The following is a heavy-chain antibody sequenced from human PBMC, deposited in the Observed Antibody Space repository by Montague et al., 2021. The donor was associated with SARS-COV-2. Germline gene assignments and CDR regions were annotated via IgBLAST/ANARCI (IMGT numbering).Heavy chain of an antibody. V-gene: IGHV4-61*02. CDR1: GASISTGIYY. Sequence: TLSLTCTVSGASISTGIYYWSWIRQPAGKGLEWSGCIRTTGPTDYTSSIESRVFMSVDSPTNQFSLCLTSVTAADTAVYFCAGFGSGTFEFDLWGQGTLVTVSS. CDR3: AGFGSGTFEFDL. J-gene: IGHJ4*02. CDR2: IRTTGPT. D-gene: IGHD1-26*01.